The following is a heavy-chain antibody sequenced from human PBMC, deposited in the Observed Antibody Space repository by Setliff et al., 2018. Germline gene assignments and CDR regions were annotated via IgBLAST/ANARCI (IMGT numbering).Heavy chain of an antibody. CDR3: ARVSSYGSGSYYYYYYGMDV. CDR1: GGSISSRSYY. J-gene: IGHJ6*02. Sequence: SETLSLTCTVSGGSISSRSYYWGWNRQPPGKGLEWIGSIYYSGSTYYKPSLKSRATISVDTSKNQFSLKLSSVTAADTAVYYCARVSSYGSGSYYYYYYGMDVWGQGTTVTASS. V-gene: IGHV4-39*07. D-gene: IGHD3-10*01. CDR2: IYYSGST.